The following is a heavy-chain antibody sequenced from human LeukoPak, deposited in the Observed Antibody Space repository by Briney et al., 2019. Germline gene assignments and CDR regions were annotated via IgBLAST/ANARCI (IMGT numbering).Heavy chain of an antibody. D-gene: IGHD2-21*01. Sequence: SLRLSCAASGFIFDDFAMHWVRHAPGEGLGCVSSISWNSVSTGYADSVKGRFTISRDNVKNSQYLQLNSLVVEDTALYYWAKDICGGTFLGYYYMDVWGKGTTVTVSS. CDR1: GFIFDDFA. V-gene: IGHV3-9*01. J-gene: IGHJ6*03. CDR3: AKDICGGTFLGYYYMDV. CDR2: ISWNSVST.